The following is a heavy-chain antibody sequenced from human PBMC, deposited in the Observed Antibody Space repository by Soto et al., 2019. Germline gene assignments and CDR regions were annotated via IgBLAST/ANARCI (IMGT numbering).Heavy chain of an antibody. CDR3: AGELGGVRGSYCSSTSCYALGY. J-gene: IGHJ4*02. Sequence: QVQLVQSGAEVKKPGASVKVSCKASGYTFTSYYMHWVRQAPGQGLAWMGIINPSGGSTSYAQKFTGRVTMTRETSTRSVYMELGSLRPEEEAVYSCAGELGGVRGSYCSSTSCYALGYWGQGTLVTVSS. D-gene: IGHD2-2*01. CDR1: GYTFTSYY. V-gene: IGHV1-46*03. CDR2: INPSGGST.